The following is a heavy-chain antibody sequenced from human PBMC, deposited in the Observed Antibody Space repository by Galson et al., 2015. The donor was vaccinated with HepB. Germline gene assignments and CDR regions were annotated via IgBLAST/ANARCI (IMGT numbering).Heavy chain of an antibody. Sequence: SCKASGYTFTSYAMHWVRQAPGQRLEWMGWINAGNGNTKYSQKFQGRVTITRDTSASTAYMELSSLRSEDTAVYYCARDPNVLRFLEWLYPTARAEPLYYMDVWGKGTTVTVSS. D-gene: IGHD3-3*01. J-gene: IGHJ6*03. CDR1: GYTFTSYA. CDR3: ARDPNVLRFLEWLYPTARAEPLYYMDV. V-gene: IGHV1-3*01. CDR2: INAGNGNT.